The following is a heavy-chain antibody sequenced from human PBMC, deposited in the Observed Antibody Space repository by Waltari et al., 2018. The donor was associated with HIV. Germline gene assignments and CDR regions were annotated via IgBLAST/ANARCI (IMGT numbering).Heavy chain of an antibody. D-gene: IGHD2-15*01. CDR2: SRRNANCYTT. CDR3: GRGAAGSVSDY. CDR1: GFTLSDHY. V-gene: IGHV3-72*01. Sequence: EVQLVESGGGLVQPGGSLRLSCAASGFTLSDHYMDWVRQAPGKGLGWVCRSRRNANCYTTEYAASVEGRFSISRDEASNSAYLQMNSLKTEDTAVYFCGRGAAGSVSDYWGPGTLVTVSS. J-gene: IGHJ4*02.